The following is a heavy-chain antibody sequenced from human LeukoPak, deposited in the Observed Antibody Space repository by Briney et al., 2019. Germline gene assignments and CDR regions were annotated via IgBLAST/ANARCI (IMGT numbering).Heavy chain of an antibody. V-gene: IGHV4-34*01. CDR2: INHSGST. D-gene: IGHD4-23*01. Sequence: SETLSLTCAVYGGSFSGYYWSWIRKPPGKGLEWIGEINHSGSTNYNPSLKSRVTISVDTSKNQFSLKLSSVTAADTAVYYCASLRRGITPRTIVNYYYYYMDVWGKGTTVTISS. J-gene: IGHJ6*03. CDR3: ASLRRGITPRTIVNYYYYYMDV. CDR1: GGSFSGYY.